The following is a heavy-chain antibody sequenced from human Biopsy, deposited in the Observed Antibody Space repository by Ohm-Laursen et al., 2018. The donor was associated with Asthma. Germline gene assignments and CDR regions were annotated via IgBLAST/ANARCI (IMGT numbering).Heavy chain of an antibody. CDR1: GGSFNTYV. D-gene: IGHD2-2*01. Sequence: VKISCKPLGGSFNTYVIGWVRQAPGQGLEWMGGINSVFGTPTYPQKFQDRVTITADDSTSTVYMELSSLRSEDTAVYYCARKAGSCISRTCYSLDFWGQGTLVTVSS. J-gene: IGHJ4*02. V-gene: IGHV1-69*13. CDR3: ARKAGSCISRTCYSLDF. CDR2: INSVFGTP.